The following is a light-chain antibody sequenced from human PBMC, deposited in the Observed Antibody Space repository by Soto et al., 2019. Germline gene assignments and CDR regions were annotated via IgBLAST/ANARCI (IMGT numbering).Light chain of an antibody. J-gene: IGKJ1*01. V-gene: IGKV2-30*01. CDR3: MQGTHWPCT. Sequence: DVVMTQSPLSLPVTLGQPASISCRSSQSLVYSDGNTYLNWFQQRPGKSPRRLIYKVSNRDSGVPDRFSGSGSGTDFTLKISRVEAEDVGVYYCMQGTHWPCTFGQGTKVEIK. CDR1: QSLVYSDGNTY. CDR2: KVS.